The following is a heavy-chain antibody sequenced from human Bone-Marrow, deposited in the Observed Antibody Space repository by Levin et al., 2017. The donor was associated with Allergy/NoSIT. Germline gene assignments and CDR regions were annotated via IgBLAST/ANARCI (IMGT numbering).Heavy chain of an antibody. CDR2: ISPLFGTP. J-gene: IGHJ6*03. V-gene: IGHV1-69*13. Sequence: ASVKVSCKASGGTFSISAISWVRQAPGQGLEWIGGISPLFGTPNYAQKFQDRVTITADESTSTASMELSSLRSEDSAVYYCAASTSSDYYMDVWAKGTTVTVSS. D-gene: IGHD6-6*01. CDR1: GGTFSISA. CDR3: AASTSSDYYMDV.